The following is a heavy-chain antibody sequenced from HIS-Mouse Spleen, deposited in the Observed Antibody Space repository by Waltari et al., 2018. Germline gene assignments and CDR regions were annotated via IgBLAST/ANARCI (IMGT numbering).Heavy chain of an antibody. CDR3: AGVGAAGTNDAFDI. J-gene: IGHJ3*02. CDR1: GGSISSSSYY. Sequence: LQLQESGPGLVKPSETLSLTCTVSGGSISSSSYYWGWLRQPPGKGLGWCGSIYYSGSTYYNPSLKSRVTISVDTSKNQSSLKLSSVTAADTAVYYCAGVGAAGTNDAFDIWGQGTMVTVSS. D-gene: IGHD6-13*01. CDR2: IYYSGST. V-gene: IGHV4-39*07.